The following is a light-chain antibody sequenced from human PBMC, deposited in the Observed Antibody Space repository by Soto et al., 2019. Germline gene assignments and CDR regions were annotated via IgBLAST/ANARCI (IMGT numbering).Light chain of an antibody. CDR3: QQSYSTPYT. CDR1: ETISNS. J-gene: IGKJ2*01. Sequence: DIQMTQSPSSLSASVGDRVTITCRASETISNSLNWFQQKPGKAPNLLIYAASSLQSGVPSRFSGSGSGTDFTLTIDSLQPEDFATYYCQQSYSTPYTFGQGTELDI. V-gene: IGKV1-39*01. CDR2: AAS.